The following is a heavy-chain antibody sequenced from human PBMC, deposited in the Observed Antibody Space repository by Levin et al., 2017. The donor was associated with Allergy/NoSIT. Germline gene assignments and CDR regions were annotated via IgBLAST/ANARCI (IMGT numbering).Heavy chain of an antibody. CDR2: IYYSGST. Sequence: SETLSLTCTVSGGSISSYYWSWIRQPPGKGLEWIGYIYYSGSTNYNPSLKSRVTISVDTSKNQFSLKLSSVTAADTAVYYCARASYDIKYYFDYWGQGTLVTVSS. CDR3: ARASYDIKYYFDY. D-gene: IGHD3-9*01. V-gene: IGHV4-59*01. CDR1: GGSISSYY. J-gene: IGHJ4*02.